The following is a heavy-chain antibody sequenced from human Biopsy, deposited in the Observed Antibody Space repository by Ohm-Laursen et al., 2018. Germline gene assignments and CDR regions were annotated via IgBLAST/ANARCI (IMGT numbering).Heavy chain of an antibody. D-gene: IGHD6-13*01. CDR2: ISGFTANT. V-gene: IGHV1-18*01. CDR1: GYTFTTYG. CDR3: ARSLSAIRVYAFDI. J-gene: IGHJ3*02. Sequence: GSSVKVSCKASGYTFTTYGITWVRQAPGQGLEWMGWISGFTANTNYAQKFQGRVTMTADTSTSTAYMELRSLRSDDTAVYFCARSLSAIRVYAFDIWGQGTMVTVSS.